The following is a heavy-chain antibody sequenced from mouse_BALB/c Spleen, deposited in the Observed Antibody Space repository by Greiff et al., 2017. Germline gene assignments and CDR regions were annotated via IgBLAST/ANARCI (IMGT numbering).Heavy chain of an antibody. CDR3: ARSFDYDGGIYFDY. CDR1: GYSITSDYA. V-gene: IGHV3-2*02. J-gene: IGHJ2*01. D-gene: IGHD2-4*01. CDR2: ISYSGST. Sequence: VQLKESGPGLVKPSQSLSLTCTVTGYSITSDYAWNWIRQFPGNKLEWMGYISYSGSTSYNPSLKSRISITRDTSKNQFFLQLNSVTTEDTATYYCARSFDYDGGIYFDYWGQGTTLTVSS.